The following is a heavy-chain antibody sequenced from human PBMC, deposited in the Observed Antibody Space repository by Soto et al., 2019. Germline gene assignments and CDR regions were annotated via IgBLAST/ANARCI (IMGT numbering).Heavy chain of an antibody. V-gene: IGHV4-61*01. J-gene: IGHJ4*02. Sequence: SETLSLTCTVSGGSVSSGSYYWSWIRQPPGKGLEWIGYIYYSGSTNYNPSLKSRVTISVDTSKNQFSLKLSSVTAADTAVYYCAIDSLVGDTSRWLHPFDYWGQRTLVAVSS. CDR2: IYYSGST. D-gene: IGHD5-12*01. CDR1: GGSVSSGSYY. CDR3: AIDSLVGDTSRWLHPFDY.